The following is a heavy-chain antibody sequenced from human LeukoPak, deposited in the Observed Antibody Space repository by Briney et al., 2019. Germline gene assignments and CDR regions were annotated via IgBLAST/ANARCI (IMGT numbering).Heavy chain of an antibody. J-gene: IGHJ4*02. CDR3: ARLAQLWLLYFDY. Sequence: ASVKVSCKASGYTFTDSYIHWVRQAPGQGLEWMGRINPNSGGTNYAQKFQGRVTMTRDTSISTAYMELSRLRSDDTAVYYCARLAQLWLLYFDYWGQGTLVTVSS. CDR2: INPNSGGT. CDR1: GYTFTDSY. V-gene: IGHV1-2*06. D-gene: IGHD5-18*01.